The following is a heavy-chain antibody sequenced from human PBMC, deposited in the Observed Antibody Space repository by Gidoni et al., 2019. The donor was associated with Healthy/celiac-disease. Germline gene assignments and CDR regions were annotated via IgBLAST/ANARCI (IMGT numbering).Heavy chain of an antibody. CDR3: AREVLWFGEFQDY. V-gene: IGHV3-48*04. Sequence: EVQLVESGGGLVQPGGSLRLYCAAPAFPFSSYSMNWVRQAPGKGLEWVAYISSSSSTIYYADSVKGRFTISRDNAKNSLYLQMNSLRAEDTAVYYCAREVLWFGEFQDYWGQGTLVTVSS. CDR2: ISSSSSTI. J-gene: IGHJ4*02. CDR1: AFPFSSYS. D-gene: IGHD3-10*01.